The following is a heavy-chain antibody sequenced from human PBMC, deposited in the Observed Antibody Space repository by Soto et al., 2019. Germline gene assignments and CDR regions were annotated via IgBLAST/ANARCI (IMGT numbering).Heavy chain of an antibody. D-gene: IGHD4-17*01. J-gene: IGHJ4*02. V-gene: IGHV4-39*01. CDR3: ARLGRDYGDFEYFDY. CDR1: GGSISSSSYY. CDR2: IYYSGST. Sequence: QLQLQESGPGLVKPSETLSLTCTVSGGSISSSSYYWGWIRQPPGKGLEWIGSIYYSGSTYYNPSLKSRVTISVDTSKNQVSLKLSSVTAADTAVYYCARLGRDYGDFEYFDYWGQGTLVTVSS.